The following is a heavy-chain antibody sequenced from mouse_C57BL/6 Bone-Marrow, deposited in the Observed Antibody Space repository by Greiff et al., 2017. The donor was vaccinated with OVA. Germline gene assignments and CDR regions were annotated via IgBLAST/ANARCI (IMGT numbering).Heavy chain of an antibody. V-gene: IGHV14-4*01. J-gene: IGHJ3*01. CDR2: IDPENGDT. D-gene: IGHD2-4*01. Sequence: EVQLQQSGAELVRPGASVKLSCTASGFNIKDDYMHWVKQRPEQGLEWIGWIDPENGDTEYASKFQGKATITADTSSNTAYLQLSSLTSEDTAVYYCTKRGLRRGAWFAYWGQGTLVTVSA. CDR3: TKRGLRRGAWFAY. CDR1: GFNIKDDY.